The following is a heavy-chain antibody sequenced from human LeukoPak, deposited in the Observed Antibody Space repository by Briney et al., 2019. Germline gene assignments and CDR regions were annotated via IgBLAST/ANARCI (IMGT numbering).Heavy chain of an antibody. D-gene: IGHD6-6*01. V-gene: IGHV1-18*01. CDR1: GYTFTSYG. CDR2: ISAYNGNT. CDR3: ARGSIAARSYYYMDV. J-gene: IGHJ6*03. Sequence: ASVKVSCKASGYTFTSYGISWVRQAPGQGLEWMGWISAYNGNTNYAQKLQGRVTMTTDTSTSTAYMELRSLRSDDTAVYYCARGSIAARSYYYMDVWGKGTTVTVSS.